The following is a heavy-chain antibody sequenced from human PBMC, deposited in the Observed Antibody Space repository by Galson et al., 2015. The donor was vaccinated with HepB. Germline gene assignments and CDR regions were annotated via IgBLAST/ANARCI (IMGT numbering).Heavy chain of an antibody. CDR1: GFTFSSYT. J-gene: IGHJ4*02. Sequence: SLRLSCAASGFTFSSYTMNWVRQAPGKGLEWVSSISGSYTIYYADSVKGRFTISRDNAKNSLYLQMNSLRDEDTAVYYCARRSSGNSFDYWGRGTPVTVSS. V-gene: IGHV3-48*02. CDR2: ISGSYTI. CDR3: ARRSSGNSFDY. D-gene: IGHD1-26*01.